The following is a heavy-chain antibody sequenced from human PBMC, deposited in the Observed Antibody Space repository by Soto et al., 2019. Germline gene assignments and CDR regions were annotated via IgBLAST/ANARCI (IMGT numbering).Heavy chain of an antibody. D-gene: IGHD3-3*01. J-gene: IGHJ4*02. CDR3: ARSGDDFWSGYYTGY. CDR2: IYYSGST. CDR1: GGSISSGGYY. Sequence: QVQLQESGPGLVKPSQTLSLTCTVSGGSISSGGYYWSWIRQHPGKGLEWIGYIYYSGSTYYNPSLKSRVTISVDTSKNHCSLKLSSVTAADTAVYYCARSGDDFWSGYYTGYWGQGTLVTVSS. V-gene: IGHV4-31*03.